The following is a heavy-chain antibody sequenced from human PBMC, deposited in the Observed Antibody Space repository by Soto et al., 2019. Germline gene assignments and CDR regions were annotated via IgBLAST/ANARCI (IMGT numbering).Heavy chain of an antibody. CDR2: ISAYNGNT. V-gene: IGHV1-18*01. CDR3: ARVVAVDPIYY. CDR1: GYTFTSYG. D-gene: IGHD6-19*01. Sequence: QVQLVQSGAEVKKPGASVKVSCKASGYTFTSYGISWVRQAPGQGLAWMGWISAYNGNTNYAQKLQGRVTMTTDTSTSTVYMELGRLRSDDTAVDYCARVVAVDPIYYWGQGNLVPVCS. J-gene: IGHJ4*02.